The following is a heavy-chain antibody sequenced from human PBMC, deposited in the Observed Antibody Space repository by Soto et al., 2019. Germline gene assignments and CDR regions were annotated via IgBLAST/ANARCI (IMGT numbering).Heavy chain of an antibody. D-gene: IGHD2-15*01. CDR2: IKEDGSSK. V-gene: IGHV3-7*01. J-gene: IGHJ4*01. CDR1: GFTFSKDW. CDR3: ATHGHSSFAY. Sequence: GGSLRLSCAASGFTFSKDWMGWVRQNPEKGLEWVANIKEDGSSKYYVDSVRGRFTISRDNAMNSLYLQMNGLSAEDTAVYYCATHGHSSFAYWGHGTLVTVSS.